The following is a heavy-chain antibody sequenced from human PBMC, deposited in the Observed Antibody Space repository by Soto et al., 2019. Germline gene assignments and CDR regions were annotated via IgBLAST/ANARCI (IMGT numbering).Heavy chain of an antibody. V-gene: IGHV6-1*01. CDR3: ARDLAAAGTGYGMDV. CDR2: TYYRSKWYN. J-gene: IGHJ6*01. D-gene: IGHD6-13*01. Sequence: PSQTLSLTCDISGDSFCSNRAAWNWIRQYPSRGLEWLGRTYYRSKWYNDYAVSVKSRITINPDTSKNQFSLQLNSVTPEDTAVYYCARDLAAAGTGYGMDVWGQGTTVTVSS. CDR1: GDSFCSNRAA.